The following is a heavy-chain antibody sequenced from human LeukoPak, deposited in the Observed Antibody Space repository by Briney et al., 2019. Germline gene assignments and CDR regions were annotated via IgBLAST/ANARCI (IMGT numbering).Heavy chain of an antibody. D-gene: IGHD6-13*01. CDR1: GGSLSGSY. V-gene: IGHV4-59*12. CDR3: ARGGDRSSWSIDY. J-gene: IGHJ4*02. Sequence: SETLSLTCSVSGGSLSGSYWSWIRQFPGKGLEWIGYIYYTGNMLYSPPLKSRVTISVDTSKNQFSLKLKSVTAADTAVYYCARGGDRSSWSIDYWGQGTLVTVSS. CDR2: IYYTGNM.